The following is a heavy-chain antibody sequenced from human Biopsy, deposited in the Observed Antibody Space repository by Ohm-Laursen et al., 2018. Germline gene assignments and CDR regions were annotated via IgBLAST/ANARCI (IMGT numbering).Heavy chain of an antibody. J-gene: IGHJ4*02. V-gene: IGHV3-23*01. CDR2: INTSGGST. D-gene: IGHD4-17*01. Sequence: SPRLSCAASGFTFGSYAMTWVRQAPGKGLEWVSVINTSGGSTHYAVSVKGRFTISRDNSKNTLYLRMNSLRAEDTAVYYCAKPADSYGSEFYFDYWGQGTLVTVSS. CDR3: AKPADSYGSEFYFDY. CDR1: GFTFGSYA.